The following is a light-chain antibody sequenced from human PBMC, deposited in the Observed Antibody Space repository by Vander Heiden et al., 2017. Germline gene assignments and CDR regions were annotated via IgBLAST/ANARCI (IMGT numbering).Light chain of an antibody. CDR1: SSDVGGYHY. J-gene: IGLJ2*01. Sequence: QSALTQPRPVSGSPGQSVTIPCTGTSSDVGGYHYVSWYQQHPGKAPKLMIYDVSKRPSGVPDRFSGSKSGNTASLTISGLQAEDEADYYCCSYAGSYTRVFGGGTKLTVL. CDR3: CSYAGSYTRV. V-gene: IGLV2-11*01. CDR2: DVS.